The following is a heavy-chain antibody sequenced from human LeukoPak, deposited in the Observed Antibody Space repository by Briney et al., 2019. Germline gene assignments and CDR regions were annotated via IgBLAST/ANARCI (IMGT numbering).Heavy chain of an antibody. CDR2: INPNSGGT. J-gene: IGHJ4*02. D-gene: IGHD3-22*01. Sequence: ASVTVSCKASGYTFTGHYMHWVRQAPGQGLAWMGWINPNSGGTNYAQKFQGRVPMTRDTSTSTVYMELSSLRSEDTAVYYCARGARREITMIEGSWGQGTLVTVSS. CDR1: GYTFTGHY. CDR3: ARGARREITMIEGS. V-gene: IGHV1-2*02.